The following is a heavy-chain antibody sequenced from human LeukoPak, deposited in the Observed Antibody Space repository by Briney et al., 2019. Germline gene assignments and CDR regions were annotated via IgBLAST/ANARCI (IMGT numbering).Heavy chain of an antibody. V-gene: IGHV1-2*02. CDR1: GYTFTGYY. CDR3: ARNIWFGESADAFDI. D-gene: IGHD3-10*01. Sequence: ASVRVSCKASGYTFTGYYMHWVRQAPGQGLEWMGWINPNSGGTNYAQKFQGRVTMTRDKSIRTAYMELSRLTSDDTAVYYCARNIWFGESADAFDIWGQGTMVTVSS. CDR2: INPNSGGT. J-gene: IGHJ3*02.